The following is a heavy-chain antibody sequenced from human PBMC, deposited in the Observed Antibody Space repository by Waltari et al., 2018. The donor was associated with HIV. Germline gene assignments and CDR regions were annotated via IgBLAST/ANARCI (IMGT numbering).Heavy chain of an antibody. D-gene: IGHD3-10*01. J-gene: IGHJ4*02. Sequence: QVQLVQSGAEVRKRGSPVPVSCTTSGGSSASYSIHWVRQAPGQGIEWMGRIVPTSDKPNYAQKSQGRVTITADRSTGTVYLEVTNLRPADTAIYYCATARETMGVDFDYWGQGTLITVSS. V-gene: IGHV1-69*02. CDR3: ATARETMGVDFDY. CDR1: GGSSASYS. CDR2: IVPTSDKP.